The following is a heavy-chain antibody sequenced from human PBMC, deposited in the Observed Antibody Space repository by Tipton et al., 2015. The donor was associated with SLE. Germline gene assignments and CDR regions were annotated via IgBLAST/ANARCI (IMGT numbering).Heavy chain of an antibody. D-gene: IGHD3-22*01. CDR1: GFTFSSYA. Sequence: RSLRLSCAASGFTFSSYAMHWVRQAPGKGLEWVAVISYDGSNKYYADSVKGRFTISRDNSKNTLYLQMNSLRAEDTAVYYCARVIVVVITTGAFDIWGQGTMVTVSS. J-gene: IGHJ3*02. CDR2: ISYDGSNK. CDR3: ARVIVVVITTGAFDI. V-gene: IGHV3-30-3*01.